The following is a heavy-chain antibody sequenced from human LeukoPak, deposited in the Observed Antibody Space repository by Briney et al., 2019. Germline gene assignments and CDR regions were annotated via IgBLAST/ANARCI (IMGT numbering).Heavy chain of an antibody. CDR1: GDTFGTFS. CDR3: AKFWSGYYTD. Sequence: SVKVSCKASGDTFGTFSFHWVRQAPSEGLEWLGGLTPLAGTPNYAQKFQGRLTISADKSTSTVYMELSRLTSEDTAVYFCAKFWSGYYTDWGQGTLVSVSS. CDR2: LTPLAGTP. V-gene: IGHV1-69*06. J-gene: IGHJ4*02. D-gene: IGHD3-3*01.